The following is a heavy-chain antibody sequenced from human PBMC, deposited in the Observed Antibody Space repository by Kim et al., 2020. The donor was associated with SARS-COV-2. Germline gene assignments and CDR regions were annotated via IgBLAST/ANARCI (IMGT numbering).Heavy chain of an antibody. D-gene: IGHD3-10*01. Sequence: AQKFQGRVTMTEDTSTDTAYMELSSLRSEDTAVYYCATAGSLWFGELFYSNWGQGTLVTVSS. V-gene: IGHV1-24*01. J-gene: IGHJ4*02. CDR3: ATAGSLWFGELFYSN.